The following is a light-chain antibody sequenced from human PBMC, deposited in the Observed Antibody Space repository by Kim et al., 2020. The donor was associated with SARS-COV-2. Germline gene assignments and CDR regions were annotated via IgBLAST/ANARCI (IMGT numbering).Light chain of an antibody. J-gene: IGLJ2*01. CDR3: QTWGTGIHVV. Sequence: VKLTCALSSGHSSYAIAWHQQQPEKGPRYLMKLNSDGSHSKGDGIPDRFSGSSSGAERYLTSSSLQSEDEADYYCQTWGTGIHVVFGGGTQLTVL. V-gene: IGLV4-69*01. CDR2: LNSDGSH. CDR1: SGHSSYA.